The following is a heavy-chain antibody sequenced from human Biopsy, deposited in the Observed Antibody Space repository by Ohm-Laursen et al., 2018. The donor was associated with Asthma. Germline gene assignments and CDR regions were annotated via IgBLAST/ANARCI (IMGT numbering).Heavy chain of an antibody. V-gene: IGHV4-59*01. D-gene: IGHD6-13*01. J-gene: IGHJ4*03. CDR3: ARATSTWSQSGPHYFDH. Sequence: SETLSLTCTVSPGSINDYYWNWIRQFPGKGLEWIGYVHSTGSTRFNPPLKSRLTISVDTSVDQVSLKLTSVTAADTAVYYCARATSTWSQSGPHYFDHWGQGTTVTVSP. CDR1: PGSINDYY. CDR2: VHSTGST.